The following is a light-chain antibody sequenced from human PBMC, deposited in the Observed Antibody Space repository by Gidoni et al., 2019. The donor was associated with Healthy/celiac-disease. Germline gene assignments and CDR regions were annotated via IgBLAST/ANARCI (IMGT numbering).Light chain of an antibody. CDR2: AAS. Sequence: DIQLTQSPSFLSSSVGDRVTITCRAPQGISSYLAWYQQKPGKDPKLLIYAASTLQSGVPSRFSGSGSGTEFTLTISSLQPEDFETYYCQQLNSYPLLTFGGGTKVEIK. J-gene: IGKJ4*01. CDR1: QGISSY. CDR3: QQLNSYPLLT. V-gene: IGKV1-9*01.